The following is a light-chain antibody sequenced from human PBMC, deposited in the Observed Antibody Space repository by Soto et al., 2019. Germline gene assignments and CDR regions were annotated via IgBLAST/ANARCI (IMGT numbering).Light chain of an antibody. CDR2: AAS. CDR3: QQLNSYPWT. CDR1: QGISSY. V-gene: IGKV1-9*01. J-gene: IGKJ1*01. Sequence: DIQLTQSPSFLSASVGDRVPITCRASQGISSYLAWYQQKPGKAPKLLIYAASTLQSGVPSRFSGSGSGTAFTLTRSSLQPEYFANYYCQQLNSYPWTFGQGTKVEIK.